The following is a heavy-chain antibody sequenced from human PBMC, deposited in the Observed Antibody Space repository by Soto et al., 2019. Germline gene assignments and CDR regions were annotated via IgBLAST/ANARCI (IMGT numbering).Heavy chain of an antibody. CDR2: IYYSGST. CDR3: ARDLRSKGNYYYYMDV. CDR1: GGSISSYY. Sequence: SETLSLTCTVSGGSISSYYCSWIRQPPGKGLEWIGYIYYSGSTNYNPSLKSRVTISVDTSKNQFSLKLSSVTAADTAVYYCARDLRSKGNYYYYMDVWGKGTTVTVSS. D-gene: IGHD3-16*01. J-gene: IGHJ6*03. V-gene: IGHV4-59*01.